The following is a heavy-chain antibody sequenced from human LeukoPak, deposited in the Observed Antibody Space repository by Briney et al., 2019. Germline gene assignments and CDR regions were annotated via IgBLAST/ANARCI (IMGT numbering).Heavy chain of an antibody. CDR3: ARASFGEIAVAEFLDY. D-gene: IGHD6-19*01. CDR1: GGSFSGYY. Sequence: PSETLSLTCAVYGGSFSGYYWSWIRQPPGKGLEWIGEINHSGSTNYNPSLKSRVTISVDTSKNQFSLKLSSVTAADTAVYYCARASFGEIAVAEFLDYWGQGTLVTVSS. J-gene: IGHJ4*02. V-gene: IGHV4-34*01. CDR2: INHSGST.